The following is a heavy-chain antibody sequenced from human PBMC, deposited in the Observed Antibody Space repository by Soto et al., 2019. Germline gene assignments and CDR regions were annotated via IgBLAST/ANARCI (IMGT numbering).Heavy chain of an antibody. J-gene: IGHJ6*02. CDR1: GFTVSYTY. Sequence: DVQLVESGGGLVQPGGSLRLSCVVSGFTVSYTYMSWARQAPGKGLEWVSVFYDGDSEYYADSVKGRFTISRDKSKNKLYLQMNSLRAEDTAVYYCARDRPDGVDVWGQGTTVTVSS. CDR3: ARDRPDGVDV. V-gene: IGHV3-66*01. CDR2: FYDGDSE.